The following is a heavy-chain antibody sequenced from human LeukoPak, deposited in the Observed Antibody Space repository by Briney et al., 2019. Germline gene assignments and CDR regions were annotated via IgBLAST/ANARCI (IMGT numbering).Heavy chain of an antibody. J-gene: IGHJ4*02. Sequence: GESLGISCKGSGYSFTSYWIGLGRQMPGKGLEWMGIIYPGDSDTRYRTSFQGQVTISAEQSIRTAYLQWSRLKASDTAMYYCARLVYSNIPSFDYWGQGTLVTVSS. CDR3: ARLVYSNIPSFDY. CDR2: IYPGDSDT. CDR1: GYSFTSYW. D-gene: IGHD4-11*01. V-gene: IGHV5-51*01.